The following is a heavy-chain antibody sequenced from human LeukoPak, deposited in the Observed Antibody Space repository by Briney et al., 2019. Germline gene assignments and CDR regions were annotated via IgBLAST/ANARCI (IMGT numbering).Heavy chain of an antibody. CDR1: RFTFSSYS. Sequence: PGGSLRLSCAASRFTFSSYSMNWVRQAPGKGLEWVSYISSSSSSIYYADSVKGRFTISRDNAKNSLYLQMNSLRPEDTAVYYCAKPGGYCSGGTCYFFDCWGQGTLVTVSS. CDR2: ISSSSSSI. CDR3: AKPGGYCSGGTCYFFDC. J-gene: IGHJ4*02. D-gene: IGHD2-15*01. V-gene: IGHV3-48*01.